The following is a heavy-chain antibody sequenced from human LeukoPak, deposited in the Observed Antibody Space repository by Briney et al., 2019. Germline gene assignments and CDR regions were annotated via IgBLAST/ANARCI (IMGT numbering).Heavy chain of an antibody. Sequence: GGSLKLSCAASGFTFSGSAMHWVRQASGKGLEWVGRIRSKANSYATAYAASVKGRFTISRDDSKNTAYLQMNSLKTEDTAVYYCTRAYGSGSYYFIWGQGTLVTVSS. D-gene: IGHD3-10*01. J-gene: IGHJ4*02. CDR1: GFTFSGSA. CDR2: IRSKANSYAT. V-gene: IGHV3-73*01. CDR3: TRAYGSGSYYFI.